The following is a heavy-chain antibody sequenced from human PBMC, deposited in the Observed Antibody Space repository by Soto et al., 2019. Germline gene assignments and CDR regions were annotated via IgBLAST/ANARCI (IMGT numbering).Heavy chain of an antibody. V-gene: IGHV3-48*01. Sequence: PGGSLRLSCAASGFTFSSYSMNWVRQAPGKGLEWVSYISSSSSTIYYADSVKGRFTISRDNAKNSLYLQMNSLRAEDTAVYYCARDIPFNDYGESDAFDIWGQGTMVTVSS. CDR2: ISSSSSTI. CDR1: GFTFSSYS. D-gene: IGHD4-17*01. J-gene: IGHJ3*02. CDR3: ARDIPFNDYGESDAFDI.